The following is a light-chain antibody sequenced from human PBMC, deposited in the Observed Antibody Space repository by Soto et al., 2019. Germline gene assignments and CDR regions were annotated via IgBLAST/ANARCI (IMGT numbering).Light chain of an antibody. Sequence: KLSPATLSVTPAERAPFPGRASQSCHNNLAWYQQKLGQAPRLLIYGASTRATGIPARFTGSGSGTEFILTITSLQSEDSAVYYCQEYGILPWTFCQVTMV. CDR2: GAS. J-gene: IGKJ1*01. V-gene: IGKV3-15*01. CDR3: QEYGILPWT. CDR1: QSCHNN.